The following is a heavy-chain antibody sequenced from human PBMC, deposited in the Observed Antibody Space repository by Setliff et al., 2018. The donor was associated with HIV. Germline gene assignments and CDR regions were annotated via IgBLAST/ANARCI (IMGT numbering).Heavy chain of an antibody. CDR3: ARARGRLSDFDI. V-gene: IGHV1-46*01. D-gene: IGHD3-10*01. Sequence: ASVKVSCKASGYTFTSYYIHWVRQAPGQGLEWMGIINPSGGSTNYAQKFQDRVTMTRDTSTTTGYMDLRSLRSEDTAVYYCARARGRLSDFDIWGQGTMVTV. J-gene: IGHJ3*02. CDR2: INPSGGST. CDR1: GYTFTSYY.